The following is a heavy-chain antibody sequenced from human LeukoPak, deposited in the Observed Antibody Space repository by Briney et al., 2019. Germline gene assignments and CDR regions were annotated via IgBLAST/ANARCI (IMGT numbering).Heavy chain of an antibody. CDR1: GYTFTSYG. CDR3: ARDGIRYFDGTYRAFDI. CDR2: ISAYNGNT. V-gene: IGHV1-18*01. D-gene: IGHD3-9*01. Sequence: ASVKVSCKASGYTFTSYGISGVRQAPGQGLEWMGWISAYNGNTNYAQKLQGRVTMTTDTSTSTAYMELRSLRSDDTAVYYCARDGIRYFDGTYRAFDIWGQGTMVTVSS. J-gene: IGHJ3*02.